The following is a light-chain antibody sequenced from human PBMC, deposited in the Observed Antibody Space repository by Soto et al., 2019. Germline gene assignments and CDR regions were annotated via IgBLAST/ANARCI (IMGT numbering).Light chain of an antibody. V-gene: IGKV3-20*01. Sequence: EIVLTQSPGTLSLSPGERATLSCRASQSVSSSYLVWYQQKPGQAPRLLIYGASSRATGIPDRFSGSGSGTDFTLTISRLEPEDFAVYYCQQDSSSPRMYTFGKGTKLEIK. CDR1: QSVSSSY. J-gene: IGKJ2*01. CDR3: QQDSSSPRMYT. CDR2: GAS.